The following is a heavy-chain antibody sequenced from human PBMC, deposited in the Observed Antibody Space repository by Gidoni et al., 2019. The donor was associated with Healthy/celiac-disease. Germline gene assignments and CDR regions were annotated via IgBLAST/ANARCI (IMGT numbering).Heavy chain of an antibody. V-gene: IGHV3-30*18. CDR2: ISYDGSNK. J-gene: IGHJ4*02. Sequence: QVQLVESGGGVVQPGRSLIISCAASGFTLRSYVMHWVRQAPGKGLEWVAVISYDGSNKYYADSVKGRFTISRDNSKNTLYLQMNSLRAEDTAVYYCAKSSKLWGPMATINAPIDYWGQGTLVTVSS. CDR1: GFTLRSYV. CDR3: AKSSKLWGPMATINAPIDY. D-gene: IGHD5-12*01.